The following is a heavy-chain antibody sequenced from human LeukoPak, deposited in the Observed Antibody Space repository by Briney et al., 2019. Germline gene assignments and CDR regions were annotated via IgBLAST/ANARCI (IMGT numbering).Heavy chain of an antibody. CDR2: MNPNSGNT. V-gene: IGHV1-8*01. CDR3: ARRLLWFGDIDWFDP. Sequence: SVKVSCKASGYTFTSYDINWVRQAAGQGLEWMGWMNPNSGNTGYAQKFQGRVTMTRNTSISTAYMELSSLRSEDTAVYYCARRLLWFGDIDWFDPWGQGTLVTVSS. J-gene: IGHJ5*02. D-gene: IGHD3-10*01. CDR1: GYTFTSYD.